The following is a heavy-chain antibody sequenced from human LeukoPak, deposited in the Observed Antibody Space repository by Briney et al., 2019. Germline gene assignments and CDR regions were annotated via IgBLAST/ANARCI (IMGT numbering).Heavy chain of an antibody. J-gene: IGHJ6*02. CDR3: ARDYGRAYYYYGMDV. CDR1: GGSISSGGYY. D-gene: IGHD4-17*01. Sequence: SQTLSLTCTVSGGSISSGGYYWCWIRQHPGKGLEWIGYIYYSGSTYYNPSLKSRVTISVDTSKNQFSLKLSSVTAADTAVYYCARDYGRAYYYYGMDVWGQGTTVTVSS. V-gene: IGHV4-31*03. CDR2: IYYSGST.